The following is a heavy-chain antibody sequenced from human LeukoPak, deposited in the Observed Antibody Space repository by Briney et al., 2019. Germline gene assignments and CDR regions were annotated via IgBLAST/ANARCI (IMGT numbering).Heavy chain of an antibody. Sequence: ASVKVSCKASGGTFSSYAISWVRQAPGQGLEWMGRIIPIFGTANYAQKFQGRVTITTDESTSTAYMELSSLRSEDTAVHYCASTPRRDGYNFTRFGISWGQGTLVTVSS. J-gene: IGHJ4*02. CDR2: IIPIFGTA. CDR1: GGTFSSYA. D-gene: IGHD5-24*01. V-gene: IGHV1-69*05. CDR3: ASTPRRDGYNFTRFGIS.